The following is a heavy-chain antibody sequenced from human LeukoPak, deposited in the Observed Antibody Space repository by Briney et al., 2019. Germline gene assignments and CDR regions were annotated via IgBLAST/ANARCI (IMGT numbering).Heavy chain of an antibody. V-gene: IGHV3-48*03. D-gene: IGHD2-2*01. J-gene: IGHJ6*02. CDR3: ARNSSTGTSFAGFYYYYGMDV. CDR2: ISSSGSTI. Sequence: GGSLRLSCAASGFTFSSYGMNWVRQAPGKGLEWISHISSSGSTIYYADSVKGRFTISRDNAKNSLYLQMNSLRAEDTAVYYCARNSSTGTSFAGFYYYYGMDVWGQGTTVTVSS. CDR1: GFTFSSYG.